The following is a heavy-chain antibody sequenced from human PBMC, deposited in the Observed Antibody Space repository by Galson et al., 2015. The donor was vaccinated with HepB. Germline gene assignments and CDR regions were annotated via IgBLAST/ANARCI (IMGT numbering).Heavy chain of an antibody. Sequence: QSGAEVKKPGASVKVSCKASGYTFTGYYMHWVRQAPGQGLEWMGWINPNSGGTNYAQKFQGRVTMTRDTSISTAYMELSRLRSDDTAVYYCARDLSSSGWYGNTFSNYFDYWGQGTLVTVSS. J-gene: IGHJ4*02. CDR3: ARDLSSSGWYGNTFSNYFDY. D-gene: IGHD6-19*01. V-gene: IGHV1-2*02. CDR1: GYTFTGYY. CDR2: INPNSGGT.